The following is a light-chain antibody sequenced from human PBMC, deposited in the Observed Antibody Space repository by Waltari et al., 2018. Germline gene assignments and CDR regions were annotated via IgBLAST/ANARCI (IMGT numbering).Light chain of an antibody. CDR3: ATWDNTLSGWV. Sequence: QSVLTQPPSVSEAPRQRVAISCSGSRSNIGNNAVNWYLPVPGKAPKLLIYYDDLLPAGVSDRFSGSRSGHSASLAISGLQAEDEGDYYCATWDNTLSGWVFGGGTRLTVL. V-gene: IGLV1-36*01. CDR2: YDD. CDR1: RSNIGNNA. J-gene: IGLJ3*02.